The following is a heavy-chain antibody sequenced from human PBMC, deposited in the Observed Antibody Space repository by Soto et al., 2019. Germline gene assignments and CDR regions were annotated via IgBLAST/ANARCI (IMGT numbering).Heavy chain of an antibody. CDR3: ARGQGFCSGGSCYSAYYYYMDV. Sequence: EVQLVESGGGLVKPGGSLRLSCAASGFTFSTYSMNWVRQAPGKGLEWVSSISSGSSYIYYADSVKGRFTISRDSAKNSLYLQMNSLRAEDTAVYFCARGQGFCSGGSCYSAYYYYMDVWGTGTTVAVSS. D-gene: IGHD2-15*01. J-gene: IGHJ6*03. CDR1: GFTFSTYS. V-gene: IGHV3-21*01. CDR2: ISSGSSYI.